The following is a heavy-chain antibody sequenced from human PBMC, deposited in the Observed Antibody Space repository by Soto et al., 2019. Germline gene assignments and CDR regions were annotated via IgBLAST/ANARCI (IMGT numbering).Heavy chain of an antibody. D-gene: IGHD3-3*01. CDR2: IYPGDSDT. V-gene: IGHV5-51*01. J-gene: IGHJ3*02. CDR1: GYSFTSYW. CDR3: ARRINYDFWSGYYVSDAFDI. Sequence: PGESLKISCKGSGYSFTSYWIGWVRQMPGKGLEWMGIIYPGDSDTRYSPSFQGQVTISADKSISTAYLQWSSLKASDTAMYYCARRINYDFWSGYYVSDAFDIWGQGTMVTVSS.